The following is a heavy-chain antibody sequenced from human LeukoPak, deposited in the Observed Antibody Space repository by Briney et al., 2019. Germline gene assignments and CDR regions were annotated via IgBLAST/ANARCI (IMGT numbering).Heavy chain of an antibody. J-gene: IGHJ4*02. CDR2: INHSGST. CDR3: ARVDDFAYYFDY. V-gene: IGHV4-34*01. D-gene: IGHD3-3*01. Sequence: SETLSLTCAVYGGSFSGYYWSWIRQPPGKGLEWIGEINHSGSTNYNPSLKSRVTISVGTSKNQFSLKLSSVTAADTAVYYCARVDDFAYYFDYWGQGTLVTVSS. CDR1: GGSFSGYY.